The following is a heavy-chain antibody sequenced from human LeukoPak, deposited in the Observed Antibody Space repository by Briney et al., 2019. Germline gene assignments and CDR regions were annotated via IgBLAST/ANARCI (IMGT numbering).Heavy chain of an antibody. D-gene: IGHD4-17*01. CDR3: ARSFKTTSPGY. CDR2: IIPILGIA. CDR1: GGTFSSYA. J-gene: IGHJ4*02. V-gene: IGHV1-69*04. Sequence: GASVKVSCKASGGTFSSYAISWVRQAPGQGLEWMGRIIPILGIANYAQKFQGRVTITADKSTSAAYMELSSLRSEDTAVYYCARSFKTTSPGYWGQGTLVTVSS.